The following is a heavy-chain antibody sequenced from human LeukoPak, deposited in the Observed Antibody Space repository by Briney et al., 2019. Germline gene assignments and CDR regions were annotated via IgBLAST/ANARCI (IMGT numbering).Heavy chain of an antibody. CDR3: ARHQIYGGSYSHFGP. CDR1: GGSISSYY. V-gene: IGHV4-59*08. D-gene: IGHD1-26*01. J-gene: IGHJ5*02. CDR2: IYYSGSI. Sequence: SETLSLTCTVSGGSISSYYWSWIRQPPGKGLEWIGYIYYSGSINYNPSLKSRVTISVDTSKNQFSLKLSSVTAADTAVYYCARHQIYGGSYSHFGPWGQGTLVTVSS.